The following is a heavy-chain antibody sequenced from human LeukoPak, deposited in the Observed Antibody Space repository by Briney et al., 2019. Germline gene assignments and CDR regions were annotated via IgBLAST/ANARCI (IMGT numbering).Heavy chain of an antibody. V-gene: IGHV3-13*01. CDR3: ARDRFGMDV. Sequence: GGSLRLSCTAAGFIFNDFDFHWVRQGPGKGLDWVSAIGIGGDTHYSGSVKGRFTISRENAKNPLFLHMSNLRAGDTAVYYCARDRFGMDVWGRGTTVIVSS. CDR1: GFIFNDFD. J-gene: IGHJ6*02. CDR2: IGIGGDT.